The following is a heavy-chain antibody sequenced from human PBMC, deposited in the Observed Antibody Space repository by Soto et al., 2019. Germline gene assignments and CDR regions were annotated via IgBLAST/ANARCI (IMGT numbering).Heavy chain of an antibody. CDR1: GFTFSSYA. V-gene: IGHV3-30-3*01. CDR3: ARGPSPVTTYSLLR. J-gene: IGHJ4*02. D-gene: IGHD4-4*01. Sequence: QVQLVESGGGVVQPGRSLRLSCAASGFTFSSYAMHWVRQAPGKGLEWVAVISHDGSNKYYADSVKGRFTISRDNSKNTLYLQMNSLRAEDTAVYYCARGPSPVTTYSLLRWGQGTLVTVSS. CDR2: ISHDGSNK.